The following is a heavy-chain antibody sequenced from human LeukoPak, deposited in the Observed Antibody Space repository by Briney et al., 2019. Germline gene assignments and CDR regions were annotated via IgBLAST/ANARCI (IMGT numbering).Heavy chain of an antibody. V-gene: IGHV3-23*01. CDR1: KFTFSTYA. Sequence: GGSLRLSCAASKFTFSTYAMSWVRQSPGKGLEWVSGISNSGGSTYYAESVKGRFTISRDNSKNTLFLQMNSLRAEDTAVYYCAKDPPFLVGVSGFWGQGTLVTVSS. D-gene: IGHD1-26*01. CDR3: AKDPPFLVGVSGF. CDR2: ISNSGGST. J-gene: IGHJ4*02.